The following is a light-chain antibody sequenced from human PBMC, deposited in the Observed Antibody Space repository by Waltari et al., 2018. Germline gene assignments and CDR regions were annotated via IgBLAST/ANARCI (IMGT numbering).Light chain of an antibody. V-gene: IGLV3-1*01. CDR3: QALDRRTVEVV. CDR1: KLANKN. CDR2: QNN. J-gene: IGLJ2*01. Sequence: SYDMTQPPSVSVSPGQTASITCSGDKLANKNVCWYQQKPGQSPVLVIYQNNKRPSGIPERFSDSNSGSTATLTMSGVQSTDEADYYCQALDRRTVEVVFGGGTRLAVL.